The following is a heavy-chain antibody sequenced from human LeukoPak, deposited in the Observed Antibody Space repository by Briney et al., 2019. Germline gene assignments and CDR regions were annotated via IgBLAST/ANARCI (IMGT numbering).Heavy chain of an antibody. D-gene: IGHD6-6*01. CDR1: GYTFTGYY. Sequence: ASVKVSCKASGYTFTGYYMHWVRQAPGQGLEWMGRINPNSGGTNYAQKFQGRVTITANESTSTAYMELSSLRSEDTAVYYCASLSIAAPLDYWGQGTLVTVSS. V-gene: IGHV1-2*06. J-gene: IGHJ4*02. CDR2: INPNSGGT. CDR3: ASLSIAAPLDY.